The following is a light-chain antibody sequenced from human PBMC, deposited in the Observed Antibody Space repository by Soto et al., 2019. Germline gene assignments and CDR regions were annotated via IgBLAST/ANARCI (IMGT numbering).Light chain of an antibody. V-gene: IGLV2-23*02. CDR1: SSDVGSYNL. J-gene: IGLJ7*01. CDR2: EVS. Sequence: QSVLTQPASVSGSPGQSITISCTGTSSDVGSYNLVSWYQQHPGKAPKLIIYEVSKRPSEVSNRFSGSKSGNAASLTISGLQADDEADYYCCSYAGSNTYAVFGGGTKLTVL. CDR3: CSYAGSNTYAV.